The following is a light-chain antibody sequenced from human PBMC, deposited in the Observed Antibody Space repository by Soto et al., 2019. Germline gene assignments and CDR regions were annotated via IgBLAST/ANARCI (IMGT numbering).Light chain of an antibody. CDR3: SSYTANNTRL. J-gene: IGLJ1*01. CDR1: SGDVGGYNY. Sequence: QSALTQPASVSGSPGQAITISCTGTSGDVGGYNYVSWDQHRPGKAPQLIIYEVSYRPSGVSNRFSGSKSGNTASLTISGLQDEDEADYYCSSYTANNTRLFGTGTKLTVL. CDR2: EVS. V-gene: IGLV2-14*01.